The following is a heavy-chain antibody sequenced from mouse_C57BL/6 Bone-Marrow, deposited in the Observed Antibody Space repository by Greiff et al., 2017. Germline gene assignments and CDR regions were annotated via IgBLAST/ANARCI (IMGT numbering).Heavy chain of an antibody. V-gene: IGHV1-64*01. D-gene: IGHD1-1*01. Sequence: QVQLQQPGAELVKPGASVKLSCKASGYTFTSYWMHWVKQRPGHGLEWIGMFHPNSGSTNYNEKFKSKATLTVDKSSSTAYMQLSSLTSEDSAVYYCARWRGSSYLDWGQGTTLTVSS. CDR3: ARWRGSSYLD. J-gene: IGHJ2*01. CDR1: GYTFTSYW. CDR2: FHPNSGST.